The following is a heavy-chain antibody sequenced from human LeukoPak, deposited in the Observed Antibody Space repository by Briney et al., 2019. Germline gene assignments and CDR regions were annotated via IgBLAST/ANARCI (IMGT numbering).Heavy chain of an antibody. CDR2: INHSGST. CDR1: GGSFSGYY. Sequence: SETLSLTCAVYGGSFSGYYWSWLRQPPGKGLEWIGEINHSGSTNYNPSLKSRVTISVDTSKNQFSLKLSSVTAADTAVYYCARHWGLYSSGWYYMDVWGKGTTVTISS. D-gene: IGHD6-19*01. J-gene: IGHJ6*03. CDR3: ARHWGLYSSGWYYMDV. V-gene: IGHV4-34*01.